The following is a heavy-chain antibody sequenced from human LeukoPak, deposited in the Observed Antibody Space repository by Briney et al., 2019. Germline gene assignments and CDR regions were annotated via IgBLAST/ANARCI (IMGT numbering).Heavy chain of an antibody. CDR2: INHSGST. CDR3: ARSSLLWFGELSWYNWFDP. V-gene: IGHV4-34*01. CDR1: GGPFSGYY. Sequence: PSETLSLTCAVYGGPFSGYYWSWIRQPPGKGLEWIGEINHSGSTNYNPSLKSRVTISVDTSKNQFSLKLSSVTAADTAVYYCARSSLLWFGELSWYNWFDPWGQGTLVTVSS. J-gene: IGHJ5*02. D-gene: IGHD3-10*01.